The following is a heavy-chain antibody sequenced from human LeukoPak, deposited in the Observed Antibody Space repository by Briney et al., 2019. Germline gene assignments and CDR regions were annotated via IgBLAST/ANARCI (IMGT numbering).Heavy chain of an antibody. CDR1: GFTFDDYS. V-gene: IGHV3-30*02. Sequence: GGSLRLSCAVSGFTFDDYSVHWVRQAPGKGLEWVAFIRYDGSNKYYADSVKGRFTISRDNSKNTLYLQMNSLRAEDTAVYYCARAGRFLEWLLFGYRGQGTLVTVSS. D-gene: IGHD3-3*01. CDR2: IRYDGSNK. J-gene: IGHJ4*02. CDR3: ARAGRFLEWLLFGY.